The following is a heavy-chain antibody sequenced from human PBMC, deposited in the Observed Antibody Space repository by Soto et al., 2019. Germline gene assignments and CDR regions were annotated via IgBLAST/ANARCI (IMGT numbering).Heavy chain of an antibody. CDR1: GFTFSSYA. Sequence: EVQLLVSGGGLVQPGGSLRLSCEASGFTFSSYAMTWVCQAPGKGLEWVSASGSGGRAFYSDSVKGRFTISRDNSRNTRYLQLHSLRVDDTAVYFCAKATGTTLYWGQGTLVTVSS. CDR3: AKATGTTLY. CDR2: SGSGGRA. J-gene: IGHJ4*02. D-gene: IGHD1-1*01. V-gene: IGHV3-23*01.